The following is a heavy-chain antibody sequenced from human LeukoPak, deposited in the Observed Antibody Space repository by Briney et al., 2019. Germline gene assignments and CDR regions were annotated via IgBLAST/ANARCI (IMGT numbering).Heavy chain of an antibody. Sequence: SVKVSCKASGGTFSSYAISWVRQAPGQGLEWMGRIIPILGIANYAQKFQGRVTITADKSTSTAYMELSSLRSEDTAVYYCARGGTYSRGLLVYWGQGTLVTVSS. V-gene: IGHV1-69*04. CDR3: ARGGTYSRGLLVY. CDR1: GGTFSSYA. CDR2: IIPILGIA. D-gene: IGHD1-26*01. J-gene: IGHJ4*02.